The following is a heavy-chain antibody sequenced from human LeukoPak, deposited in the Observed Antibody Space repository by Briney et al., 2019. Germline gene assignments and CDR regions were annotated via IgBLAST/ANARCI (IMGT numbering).Heavy chain of an antibody. CDR1: GGSISSNY. CDR2: IYYSGST. V-gene: IGHV4-59*01. Sequence: KPSETLSLTCTVSGGSISSNYWSWIRQPPGKELEWIGYIYYSGSTNYNPSLKSRVTISVDTSKNQFSLKLSSVTAADTAVYYCARSMVGPYYFDYWGQGTLVTVSS. CDR3: ARSMVGPYYFDY. D-gene: IGHD3-10*01. J-gene: IGHJ4*02.